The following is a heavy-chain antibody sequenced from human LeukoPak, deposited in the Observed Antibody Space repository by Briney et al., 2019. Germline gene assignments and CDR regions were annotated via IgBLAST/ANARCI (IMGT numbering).Heavy chain of an antibody. CDR1: GFTLSDYY. Sequence: GESLRLSCAASGFTLSDYYMSWIRQAPGKGLEWVSYISSSGSTICYADSVKGRFTISRDNAKNSLYLQMNSLRAEDTAGYYWARDGAERWLGKRYTYYFDYGAQGTLVTVSS. V-gene: IGHV3-11*04. D-gene: IGHD6-19*01. CDR2: ISSSGSTI. CDR3: ARDGAERWLGKRYTYYFDY. J-gene: IGHJ4*02.